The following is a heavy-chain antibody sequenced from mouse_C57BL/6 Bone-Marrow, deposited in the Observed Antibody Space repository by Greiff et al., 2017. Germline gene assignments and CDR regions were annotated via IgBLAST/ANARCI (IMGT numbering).Heavy chain of an antibody. V-gene: IGHV5-17*01. CDR3: ARRWLLGAMDY. CDR1: GFTFSDSG. Sequence: EVQLVESGGGLVKPGGSLKLSCAASGFTFSDSGMHWVRQAPEKGLEWVAYISSGSSTIYYADTVKGRFTISRDNAKNTLFLQMTSLRSEDTAMYYCARRWLLGAMDYWGQGTSVTGSS. J-gene: IGHJ4*01. D-gene: IGHD2-3*01. CDR2: ISSGSSTI.